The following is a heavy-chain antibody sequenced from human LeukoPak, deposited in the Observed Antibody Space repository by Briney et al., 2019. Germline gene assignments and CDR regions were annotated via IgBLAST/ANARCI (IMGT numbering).Heavy chain of an antibody. CDR1: GGSISSYY. D-gene: IGHD3-10*01. CDR3: ARTHEILTDAFDI. J-gene: IGHJ3*02. V-gene: IGHV4-59*01. CDR2: IYYSGSN. Sequence: SETLSLTCTVSGGSISSYYWSWIRQPPGKGLEWIGYIYYSGSNNYNPSLKSRVTISVDTSKNQFSLKRSSVTAADTAVYYCARTHEILTDAFDIWGQGTMVTVSS.